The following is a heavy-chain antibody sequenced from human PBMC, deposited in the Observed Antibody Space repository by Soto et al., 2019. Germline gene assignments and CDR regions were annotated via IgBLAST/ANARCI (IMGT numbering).Heavy chain of an antibody. CDR1: GFTFSTYG. V-gene: IGHV3-30*18. CDR2: ISSDGSEK. CDR3: AKGAVTTSLYYFDY. Sequence: QVQLVESGGGVVQPGRSLRLSCAASGFTFSTYGVHWVRQAPGKGLEWVAVISSDGSEKYYAGSVQGRVSISRDNSKSTLYLQMDSLRAEDTAVYYCAKGAVTTSLYYFDYWGQGTLVTVSS. J-gene: IGHJ4*02. D-gene: IGHD4-17*01.